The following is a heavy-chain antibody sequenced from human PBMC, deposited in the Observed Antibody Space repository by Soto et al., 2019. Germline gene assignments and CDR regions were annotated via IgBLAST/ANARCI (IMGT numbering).Heavy chain of an antibody. V-gene: IGHV4-59*08. CDR1: GGSISSHY. CDR2: IYYSESA. Sequence: SETLSLTCTVSGGSISSHYWSWIRQSPGKGLEWIGYIYYSESANYNPSLRGRVTISVHTSKNQLSLNLTSVTAADTAVYYCARHPPRNEFDSWGQGTLVTVSS. J-gene: IGHJ4*02. CDR3: ARHPPRNEFDS.